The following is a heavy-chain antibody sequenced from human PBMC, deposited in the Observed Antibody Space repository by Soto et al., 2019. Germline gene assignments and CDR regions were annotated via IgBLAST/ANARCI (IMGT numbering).Heavy chain of an antibody. Sequence: GGSVRLSXAVSQVPFASYDIDWVRQAPGKGLEWVSLITSGGGGANYADSVKGRFTISRDNSKNTLYLQMNSLRAEDTAIYNCVKEGRDWNSRGSFDLWGRGTMVTVSS. CDR1: QVPFASYD. J-gene: IGHJ3*01. V-gene: IGHV3-23*01. CDR3: VKEGRDWNSRGSFDL. CDR2: ITSGGGGA. D-gene: IGHD1-1*01.